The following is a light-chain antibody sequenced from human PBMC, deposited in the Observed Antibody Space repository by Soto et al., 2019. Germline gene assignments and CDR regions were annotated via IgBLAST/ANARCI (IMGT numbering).Light chain of an antibody. V-gene: IGLV2-23*02. CDR1: SSDVGSYNL. CDR2: EVS. CDR3: CSYAGSSSLV. Sequence: SALPQPASVSGSPGQSITISCTGTSSDVGSYNLVSWYQQHPGKAPKLTIYEVSKRPSGVSNRFSGSKSGNTASLTISGLQAEDEADYYCCSYAGSSSLVFGTGTKVTVL. J-gene: IGLJ1*01.